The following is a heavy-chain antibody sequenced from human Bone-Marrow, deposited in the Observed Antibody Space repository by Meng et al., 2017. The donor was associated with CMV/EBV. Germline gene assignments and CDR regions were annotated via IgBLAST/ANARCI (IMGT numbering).Heavy chain of an antibody. CDR1: GYTFTSYY. J-gene: IGHJ4*01. Sequence: ASVKVSCKASGYTFTSYYMHWVRQAPGQGLEWMGIINPSGGSTSYAQKFQGRVTMTTDTSISTAYMELSSLRSEDTAIYYCARWGDAPFDVWGHGKLVTFSS. CDR2: INPSGGST. V-gene: IGHV1-46*01. D-gene: IGHD3-10*01. CDR3: ARWGDAPFDV.